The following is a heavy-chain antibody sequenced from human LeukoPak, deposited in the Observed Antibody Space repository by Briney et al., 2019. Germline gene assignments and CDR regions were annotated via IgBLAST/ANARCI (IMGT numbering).Heavy chain of an antibody. D-gene: IGHD3-10*01. CDR1: GFTVSRNY. CDR3: ADLPRGDY. J-gene: IGHJ4*02. V-gene: IGHV3-53*01. Sequence: GGSLRLSCAASGFTVSRNYMSWVRQAPGKGLEWVSVIYSGGNTYYADFVKGRFTISRDNSKNTLYLQINSLTAEDTAVYYCADLPRGDYWGLGTLVTVSS. CDR2: IYSGGNT.